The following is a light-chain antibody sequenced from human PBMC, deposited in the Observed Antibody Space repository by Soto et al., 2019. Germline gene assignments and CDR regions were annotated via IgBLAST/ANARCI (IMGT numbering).Light chain of an antibody. Sequence: DTIMTQSPVICSVSPMERASFSFMASQSLNSNLAWYQQKPGQAPRLLIIGASERVTTIPARFSGSGSGTEFTLSISSLQSDDFAVYYCQQYGSSPTWTFGQGTKVDI. CDR3: QQYGSSPTWT. CDR2: GAS. V-gene: IGKV3-15*01. CDR1: QSLNSN. J-gene: IGKJ1*01.